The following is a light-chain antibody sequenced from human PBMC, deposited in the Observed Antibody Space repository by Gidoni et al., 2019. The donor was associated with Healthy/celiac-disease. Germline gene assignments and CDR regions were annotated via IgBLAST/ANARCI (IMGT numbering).Light chain of an antibody. Sequence: EIVMTQSPATLSVSPGERATLSCRASQSVSSNLAWYQQKPGQAPRLLIYGAATRATGIPARFSGSESGTEFTLTISSLQSEDFAVYYCQQYNNWPQTFXQXTKLEIK. V-gene: IGKV3-15*01. CDR3: QQYNNWPQT. CDR2: GAA. CDR1: QSVSSN. J-gene: IGKJ2*01.